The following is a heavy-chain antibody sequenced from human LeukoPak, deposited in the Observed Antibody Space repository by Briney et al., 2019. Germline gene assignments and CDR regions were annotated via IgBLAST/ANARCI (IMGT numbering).Heavy chain of an antibody. Sequence: GGSLRLSCTTSRFTFLDQFITWFRQAPGKGLEWVAFIRPKSDGGTAEYVASVKGRFTMSRDDSRSIAYLDMNSRKTEDTAVYYCDNRGYWGQGTLVTVSS. D-gene: IGHD2/OR15-2a*01. J-gene: IGHJ4*02. V-gene: IGHV3-49*03. CDR3: DNRGY. CDR2: IRPKSDGGTA. CDR1: RFTFLDQF.